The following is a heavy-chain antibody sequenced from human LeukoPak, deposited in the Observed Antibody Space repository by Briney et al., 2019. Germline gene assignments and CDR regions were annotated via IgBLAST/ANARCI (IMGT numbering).Heavy chain of an antibody. CDR2: IYYSGST. D-gene: IGHD6-6*01. J-gene: IGHJ4*02. Sequence: SETLSLTCTVSGGSIRSYYWSWIRQPPGKGLEWIGYIYYSGSTKYNPSLKSRVTISLDTSKNQFSLKMSSVTAADTAVYYCARTSVADPLWGQGTLVTVSS. CDR3: ARTSVADPL. CDR1: GGSIRSYY. V-gene: IGHV4-59*01.